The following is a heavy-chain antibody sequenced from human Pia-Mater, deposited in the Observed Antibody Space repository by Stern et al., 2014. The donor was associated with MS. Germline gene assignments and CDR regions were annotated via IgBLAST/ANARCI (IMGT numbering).Heavy chain of an antibody. Sequence: EVQLVESGGGLVQPGGFLRLSCAASGFTFSDYAMTWVRQAPGKGLEWVSSISGSGGNTFYADSVKGRVTISRDISKSPLDLQKGSLRVEDTARYYCAKGRTVTGTGYGVDVWGQGTTVTVSS. V-gene: IGHV3-23*04. CDR1: GFTFSDYA. J-gene: IGHJ6*02. CDR3: AKGRTVTGTGYGVDV. D-gene: IGHD6-19*01. CDR2: ISGSGGNT.